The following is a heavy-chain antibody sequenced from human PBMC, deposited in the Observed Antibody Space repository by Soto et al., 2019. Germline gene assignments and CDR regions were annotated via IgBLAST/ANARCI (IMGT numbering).Heavy chain of an antibody. Sequence: ASVKVSCKASGYTFTSYDINWVRQATGQGLEWMGWMNPNSGNTGYAQKFQGRVTMTRNTSISTAYMELSSLRSEDTAVYYCARSGSPYYDIWTGYQPTAYYFDYWGQGTLVTVSS. CDR2: MNPNSGNT. V-gene: IGHV1-8*01. CDR1: GYTFTSYD. CDR3: ARSGSPYYDIWTGYQPTAYYFDY. J-gene: IGHJ4*02. D-gene: IGHD3-9*01.